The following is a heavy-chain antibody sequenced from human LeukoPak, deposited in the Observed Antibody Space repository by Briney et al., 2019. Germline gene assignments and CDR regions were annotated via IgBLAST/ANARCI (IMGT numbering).Heavy chain of an antibody. J-gene: IGHJ4*03. CDR1: GDSISSTSYY. Sequence: SETLSLTCTVSGDSISSTSYYWDWIRQPPGKGLEWIGSIYNSGTTYHNPSLKSRVTISVDTSKNQFSLKVSPVTAADTAVYYCASRVYGLGSFNYWGQGTLVTVSS. D-gene: IGHD3-10*01. CDR2: IYNSGTT. CDR3: ASRVYGLGSFNY. V-gene: IGHV4-39*01.